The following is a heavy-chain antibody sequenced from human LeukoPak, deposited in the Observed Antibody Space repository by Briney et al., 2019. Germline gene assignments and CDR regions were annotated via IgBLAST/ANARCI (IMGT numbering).Heavy chain of an antibody. CDR1: GFTFSDYY. J-gene: IGHJ3*02. D-gene: IGHD3-22*01. CDR3: ARDLTMMSAFDI. V-gene: IGHV3-11*01. CDR2: ISSSGSTI. Sequence: GGSLRLSCAASGFTFSDYYMSWIRQAPGKGLEWVSYISSSGSTIYYADSVKGQFTISRDNAKNSLYLQMNSLRAEDTAVYYCARDLTMMSAFDIWGQGTMVTVSS.